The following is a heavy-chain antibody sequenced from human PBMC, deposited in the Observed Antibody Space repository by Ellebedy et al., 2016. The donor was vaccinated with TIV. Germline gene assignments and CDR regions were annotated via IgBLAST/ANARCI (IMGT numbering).Heavy chain of an antibody. V-gene: IGHV3-30*03. J-gene: IGHJ4*02. Sequence: GESLKISCAASGFTFSSYGMHWVRQAPGKGLEWVALMSYDGSKKYYGDSVKGRYTISRDNSKNTLYLQMNSLGLEDTAVYYCATAYYYDSSGPLDYWGQGTLVTVSS. CDR3: ATAYYYDSSGPLDY. CDR1: GFTFSSYG. CDR2: MSYDGSKK. D-gene: IGHD3-22*01.